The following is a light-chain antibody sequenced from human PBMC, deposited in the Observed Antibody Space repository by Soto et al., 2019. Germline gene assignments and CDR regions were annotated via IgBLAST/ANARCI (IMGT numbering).Light chain of an antibody. Sequence: QSALTQPASVSGSPGQSITISCTGTSSDVGGYNYVSWYQQHPGKAPKLMIYEVSNRPSGVSNRFPGSKSGNTASLTISGPQAEDEADYYCSSYTSSSSDYVFGTGTKLTVL. V-gene: IGLV2-14*01. J-gene: IGLJ1*01. CDR1: SSDVGGYNY. CDR2: EVS. CDR3: SSYTSSSSDYV.